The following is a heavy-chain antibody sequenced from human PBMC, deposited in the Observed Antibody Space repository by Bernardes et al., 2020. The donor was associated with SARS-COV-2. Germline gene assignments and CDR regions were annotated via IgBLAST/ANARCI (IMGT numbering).Heavy chain of an antibody. Sequence: GGSLILSCAASGFTFSSYSMNWVRQAPGKGLEWVSSISSSSSYIYYADSVKGRFTISRDNAKNSLYLQMNSLRAEDTAVYYCARAKGYDILTGCLLRAFDIWGQGTMVTVSS. D-gene: IGHD3-9*01. J-gene: IGHJ3*02. CDR2: ISSSSSYI. V-gene: IGHV3-21*01. CDR1: GFTFSSYS. CDR3: ARAKGYDILTGCLLRAFDI.